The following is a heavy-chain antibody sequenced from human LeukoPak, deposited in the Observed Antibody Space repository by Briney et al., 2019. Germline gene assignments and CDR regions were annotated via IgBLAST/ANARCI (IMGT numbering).Heavy chain of an antibody. Sequence: ASVKVSCKASGYTFTSYGISWVRQAPGQGLEWMGWISAYNGNTNYAQKLQGRVTMTTDTSTSTAYMELRSLRSDDTAVYYCAGVVPAATGVDVFDIWGQGTMVTVSS. CDR3: AGVVPAATGVDVFDI. D-gene: IGHD2-2*01. V-gene: IGHV1-18*01. CDR1: GYTFTSYG. J-gene: IGHJ3*02. CDR2: ISAYNGNT.